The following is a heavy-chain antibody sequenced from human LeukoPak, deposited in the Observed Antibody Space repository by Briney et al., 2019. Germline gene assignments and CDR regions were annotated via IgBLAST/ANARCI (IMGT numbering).Heavy chain of an antibody. D-gene: IGHD6-13*01. CDR2: ISWNSGSI. CDR3: AKEAGSSWRFAFDI. J-gene: IGHJ3*02. Sequence: GGSLRLSCAASGFTFGDYAMHWVRQAPGKGLEWVSGISWNSGSIGYADSVKGRFTISRDNAKNSLYLQMNSLRAEDTALYYCAKEAGSSWRFAFDIWGQGTMVTVSS. CDR1: GFTFGDYA. V-gene: IGHV3-9*01.